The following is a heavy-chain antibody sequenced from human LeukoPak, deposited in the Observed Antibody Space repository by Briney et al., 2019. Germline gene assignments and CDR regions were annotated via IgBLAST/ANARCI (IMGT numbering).Heavy chain of an antibody. J-gene: IGHJ6*03. V-gene: IGHV4-4*07. Sequence: SETLSLTCTVSGGSISSYYWSWIRQPAGKGLEWIGRIYTSGSTNYNPSLKSRVTMSVDTSKNQFSLKLSSVTAEDTAVYYCARGQDGYSSGWYQDYYYYYMDVWGKGTTVTVSS. CDR1: GGSISSYY. CDR2: IYTSGST. D-gene: IGHD6-19*01. CDR3: ARGQDGYSSGWYQDYYYYYMDV.